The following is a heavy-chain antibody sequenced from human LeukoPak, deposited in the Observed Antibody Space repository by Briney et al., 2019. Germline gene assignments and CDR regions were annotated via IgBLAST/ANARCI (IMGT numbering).Heavy chain of an antibody. CDR2: ISYDGSNK. CDR1: GFTFSSYT. CDR3: AKDRTDRGY. J-gene: IGHJ4*02. Sequence: PGRSLRLSCAASGFTFSSYTMHWVRQAPGKGLEWVAVISYDGSNKYYAHSVKGRYTISRDNSKNTLYLQMNSLSVEDTAVYYCAKDRTDRGYWGQGTLVTVSS. D-gene: IGHD2-8*02. V-gene: IGHV3-30*04.